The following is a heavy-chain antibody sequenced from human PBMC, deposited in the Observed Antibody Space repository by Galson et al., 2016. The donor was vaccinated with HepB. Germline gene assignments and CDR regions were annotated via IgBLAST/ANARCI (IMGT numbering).Heavy chain of an antibody. D-gene: IGHD2-2*01. CDR1: GFTFRRYG. CDR3: VNEGAEPPAMIPFYFDH. J-gene: IGHJ4*02. CDR2: ISDDGGIK. Sequence: SLRLSCAASGFTFRRYGMHWVRQAPGKGLGWVAVISDDGGIKHYGDSVKGRFTISRDNSKNLLYLQMNTLRPDDTAVYYCVNEGAEPPAMIPFYFDHWGQGTLVTVSS. V-gene: IGHV3-30*18.